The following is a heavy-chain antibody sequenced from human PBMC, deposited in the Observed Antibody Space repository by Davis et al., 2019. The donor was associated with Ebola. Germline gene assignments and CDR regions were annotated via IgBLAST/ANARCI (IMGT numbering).Heavy chain of an antibody. CDR2: INSDGSST. J-gene: IGHJ4*02. Sequence: GESLKISCAASGFTFSNHWMHWVRQAPGKGLVWVSRINSDGSSTSYADSVKGRFTISRDNAKNTLYLQMNSLRAEDTAVYYCARVSGYCGGDCWLDYWGQGTLVTVSS. CDR3: ARVSGYCGGDCWLDY. V-gene: IGHV3-74*01. D-gene: IGHD2-21*02. CDR1: GFTFSNHW.